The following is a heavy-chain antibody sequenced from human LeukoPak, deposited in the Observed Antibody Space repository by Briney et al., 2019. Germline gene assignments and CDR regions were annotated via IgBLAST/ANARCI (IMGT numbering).Heavy chain of an antibody. Sequence: GGSLRLSCVASGFTINTYSMNWVRQAPGKGLEWVSSISSTSSYIYYADSLKGRFTISRDNAKNSLYLQMNSLRAEDTAVYYCALATTWSGFDYWGQGTLVTVSS. CDR3: ALATTWSGFDY. CDR2: ISSTSSYI. D-gene: IGHD1-26*01. CDR1: GFTINTYS. J-gene: IGHJ4*02. V-gene: IGHV3-21*01.